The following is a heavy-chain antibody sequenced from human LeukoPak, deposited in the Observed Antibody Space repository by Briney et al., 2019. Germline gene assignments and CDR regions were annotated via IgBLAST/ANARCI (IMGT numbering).Heavy chain of an antibody. CDR3: ARVGVDHSGNIIKYFFDY. V-gene: IGHV4-4*02. CDR2: IYHSGST. D-gene: IGHD4-23*01. Sequence: SGTLSLTCAVSGDSISSSNWWNWVRQPPGKGLEWIGEIYHSGSTHYNPSLKSRITISVDKSKNQFSLKLSSVTAADTAVYYCARVGVDHSGNIIKYFFDYWGQGSLVTVSS. J-gene: IGHJ4*02. CDR1: GDSISSSNW.